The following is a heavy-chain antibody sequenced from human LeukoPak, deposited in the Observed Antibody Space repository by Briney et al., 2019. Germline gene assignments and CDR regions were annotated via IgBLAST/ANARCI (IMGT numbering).Heavy chain of an antibody. J-gene: IGHJ4*02. CDR3: AREVDDFWGGYYAFDY. CDR2: ISAYNGNT. D-gene: IGHD3-3*01. V-gene: IGHV1-18*01. Sequence: GASVKVSCKASGYTFTSYGISWVRQAPGQGLEWMGWISAYNGNTNYAQKLQGRVTMTTDTSTSTAYMELRSLRSDDTAVYYCAREVDDFWGGYYAFDYWGQGTLVTVSS. CDR1: GYTFTSYG.